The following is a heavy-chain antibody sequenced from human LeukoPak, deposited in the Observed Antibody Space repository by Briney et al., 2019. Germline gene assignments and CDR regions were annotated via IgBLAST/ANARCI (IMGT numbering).Heavy chain of an antibody. D-gene: IGHD5-18*01. J-gene: IGHJ4*02. Sequence: GGSLRLSCAASGFTFSSYSITWVRQTPGKGLEWVSSISSSSSYIYYADSVKGRFTISRDNAKNSLYLQMNSLRAEDTAVYYCAREGGLQLWGFGYWGQGTLVTVSS. CDR2: ISSSSSYI. CDR1: GFTFSSYS. V-gene: IGHV3-21*01. CDR3: AREGGLQLWGFGY.